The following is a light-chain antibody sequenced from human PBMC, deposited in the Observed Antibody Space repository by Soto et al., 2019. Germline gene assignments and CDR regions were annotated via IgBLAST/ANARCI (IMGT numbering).Light chain of an antibody. CDR3: GADHGSGSNFVVV. J-gene: IGLJ2*01. CDR2: VGTGGIVG. Sequence: QSVLTQPPSASASLGASVTLTRTLSSGYSNYEVEWYQQRPGKGPRFVMRVGTGGIVGSKGDGIPDRFSVLGSGLNRYLTIKNIQEEDESYYHCGADHGSGSNFVVVFGGGTKVTVL. V-gene: IGLV9-49*01. CDR1: SGYSNYE.